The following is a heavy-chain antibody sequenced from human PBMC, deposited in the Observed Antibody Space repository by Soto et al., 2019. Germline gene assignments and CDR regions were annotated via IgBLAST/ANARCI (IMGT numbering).Heavy chain of an antibody. Sequence: QVQLVQSGAEVKKPGSSVKVSCKASGGTFSSYAISWVRQAPGQGLEWMGGIIPIFGTANYAQKFQGRVTMTADKATSSANMELSGLRSEDTAVYYCAGSQVAASQGGFTGMDVWGRGTTVTVSS. V-gene: IGHV1-69*14. CDR1: GGTFSSYA. CDR2: IIPIFGTA. D-gene: IGHD2-15*01. CDR3: AGSQVAASQGGFTGMDV. J-gene: IGHJ6*02.